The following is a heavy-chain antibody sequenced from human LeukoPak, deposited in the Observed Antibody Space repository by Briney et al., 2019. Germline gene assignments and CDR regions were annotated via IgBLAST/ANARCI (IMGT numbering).Heavy chain of an antibody. CDR1: GFTFSSYW. J-gene: IGHJ6*02. Sequence: GGSLRLSCAASGFTFSSYWMSWVRQAPGKGLEWVANIKQDGSEKYYVDSVKGRFTISRDNSKNSLYLQMNSLRTEDSALYYCATWAFYHGMDVWGQGTTVIVSS. V-gene: IGHV3-7*03. D-gene: IGHD2/OR15-2a*01. CDR3: ATWAFYHGMDV. CDR2: IKQDGSEK.